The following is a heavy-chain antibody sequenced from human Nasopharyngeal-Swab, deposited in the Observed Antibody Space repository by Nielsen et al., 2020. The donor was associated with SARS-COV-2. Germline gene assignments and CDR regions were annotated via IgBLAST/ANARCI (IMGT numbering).Heavy chain of an antibody. D-gene: IGHD6-19*01. CDR2: IYYSGST. V-gene: IGHV4-39*07. Sequence: SETLSLTCTVSGGSISSNSYYWGWIRQPPGKGLEWIGTIYYSGSTNYNPSLKSRVTISVDTSKNQFSLKLSSVTAADTAVYYCARDPSPVAGPDYWGQGTLVTVSS. CDR3: ARDPSPVAGPDY. J-gene: IGHJ4*02. CDR1: GGSISSNSYY.